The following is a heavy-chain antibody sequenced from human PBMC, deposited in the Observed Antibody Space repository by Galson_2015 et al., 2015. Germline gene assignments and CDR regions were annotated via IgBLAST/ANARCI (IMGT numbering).Heavy chain of an antibody. CDR1: GGSISSYY. CDR3: ARGTPVIAARPYYFDY. J-gene: IGHJ4*02. D-gene: IGHD6-6*01. V-gene: IGHV4-59*01. Sequence: SETLSLTCTVSGGSISSYYWSWIRQPPGKGLEWIGYIYYSGSTNYNPSLKSRVTISVDTSKNQFSLKLSSVTAADTAVYYCARGTPVIAARPYYFDYWGQGTLVTVSS. CDR2: IYYSGST.